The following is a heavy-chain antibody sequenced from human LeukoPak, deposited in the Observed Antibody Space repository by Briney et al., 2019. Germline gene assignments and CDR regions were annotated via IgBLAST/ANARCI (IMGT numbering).Heavy chain of an antibody. J-gene: IGHJ4*02. CDR3: ARDGWLGGSYSIDY. CDR1: GFIFSRYW. V-gene: IGHV3-7*01. Sequence: GGSLRLSCAASGFIFSRYWMTWVRQAPGKGLEWVANIKPDGSEKKYVDSVKGRFTISRDNSKNTLFLQMNSLRAEDTAVYYCARDGWLGGSYSIDYWGQGTLVTVSS. D-gene: IGHD1-26*01. CDR2: IKPDGSEK.